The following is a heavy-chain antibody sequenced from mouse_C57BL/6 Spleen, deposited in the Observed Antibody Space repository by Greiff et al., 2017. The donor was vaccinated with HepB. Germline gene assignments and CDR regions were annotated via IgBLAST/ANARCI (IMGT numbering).Heavy chain of an antibody. CDR1: GYTFTDYY. J-gene: IGHJ4*01. CDR3: ARPYDYDEDYAMDY. Sequence: EVKLQQSGPVLVKPGASVKMSCKASGYTFTDYYMNWVKQSHGKSLEWIGVINPYNGGTSYNQKFKGKATLTVDKSSSTAYMELNSLTSEDSAVYYCARPYDYDEDYAMDYWGQGTSVTVSS. CDR2: INPYNGGT. D-gene: IGHD2-4*01. V-gene: IGHV1-19*01.